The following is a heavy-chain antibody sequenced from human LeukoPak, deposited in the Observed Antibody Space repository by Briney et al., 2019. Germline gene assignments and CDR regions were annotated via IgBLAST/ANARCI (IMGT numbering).Heavy chain of an antibody. CDR3: ARDAYSGSPRADYYYYYMDV. V-gene: IGHV4-39*07. Sequence: RASETLSLTCSVYGGSISSSSYYWGWIRQPPGKGLDWIGSIYDSGSTYYNPSLKSRVTISVDSSKNQFSLKLSSVTAADTAVYYCARDAYSGSPRADYYYYYMDVWGKGTTVTISS. CDR2: IYDSGST. CDR1: GGSISSSSYY. D-gene: IGHD1-26*01. J-gene: IGHJ6*03.